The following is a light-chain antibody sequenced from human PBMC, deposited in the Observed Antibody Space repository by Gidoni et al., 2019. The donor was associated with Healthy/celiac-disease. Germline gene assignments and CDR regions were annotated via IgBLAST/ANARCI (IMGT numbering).Light chain of an antibody. CDR2: TLS. J-gene: IGKJ2*01. CDR3: MQRIEFPST. V-gene: IGKV2-40*01. CDR1: QSFVDSDDGNTY. Sequence: DIVMTQTPPPLPVTPGEPASISCRSSQSFVDSDDGNTYLDWYQQKPGQSPQLLIYTLSNRASGVPDRFSGSGSGTDFTLKISRVEAEDVGVYYCMQRIEFPSTFGQGTKLEIK.